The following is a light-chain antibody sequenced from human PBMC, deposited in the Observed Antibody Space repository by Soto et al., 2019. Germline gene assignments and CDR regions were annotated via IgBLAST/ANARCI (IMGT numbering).Light chain of an antibody. J-gene: IGLJ1*01. CDR2: DVT. Sequence: QSALTQPASVSGSPGQSITISCSGTSSDVGRYDFVSWYQQHPGKVPKLMIYDVTNRSSGVSARFSGSKSGNTASLTISGLQAGDEADYYCCSFTSSSTVVFGTGTKLTVL. V-gene: IGLV2-14*01. CDR3: CSFTSSSTVV. CDR1: SSDVGRYDF.